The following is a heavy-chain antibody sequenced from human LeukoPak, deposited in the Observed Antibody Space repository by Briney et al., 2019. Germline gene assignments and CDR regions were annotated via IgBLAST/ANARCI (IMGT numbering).Heavy chain of an antibody. CDR1: GFTFTTYT. Sequence: GASVTVSCKTSGFTFTTYTMHWVRQAPGQRLEWMGWINAANGNTQYSQKLQGRVTITRDTSASTAYMELSSLRSEDTAVYYCARGAPIRVAVAATFDPWGQGTLVTVPS. J-gene: IGHJ5*02. CDR2: INAANGNT. V-gene: IGHV1-3*01. CDR3: ARGAPIRVAVAATFDP. D-gene: IGHD6-19*01.